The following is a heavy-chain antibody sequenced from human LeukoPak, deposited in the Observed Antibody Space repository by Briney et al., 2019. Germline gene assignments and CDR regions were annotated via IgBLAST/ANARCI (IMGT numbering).Heavy chain of an antibody. Sequence: GGSLRLSCAASGFNFSSYGMHWVRQAPGKGLEWVAFIRYDGSNKYYADSVKGRFTISRDNSKNTLYLQMNSLRAEDTAVYYCAKEVWDIVVVPAAISYWGQGTLVTVSS. J-gene: IGHJ4*02. CDR1: GFNFSSYG. CDR2: IRYDGSNK. D-gene: IGHD2-2*01. CDR3: AKEVWDIVVVPAAISY. V-gene: IGHV3-30*02.